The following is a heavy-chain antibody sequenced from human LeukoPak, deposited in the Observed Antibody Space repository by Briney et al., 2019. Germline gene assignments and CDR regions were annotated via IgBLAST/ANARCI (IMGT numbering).Heavy chain of an antibody. CDR1: GYTFTAYY. V-gene: IGHV1-2*02. D-gene: IGHD3-10*01. CDR3: ARYSGDNNAFGY. Sequence: GASVTVSFRASGYTFTAYYMHWVRQAPGQGREWMGWINPISGGRNYAQKFQGRETITRDTAISTAYMQLSSLRFDDTAVYYCARYSGDNNAFGYWGQGTLVTVSS. J-gene: IGHJ4*02. CDR2: INPISGGR.